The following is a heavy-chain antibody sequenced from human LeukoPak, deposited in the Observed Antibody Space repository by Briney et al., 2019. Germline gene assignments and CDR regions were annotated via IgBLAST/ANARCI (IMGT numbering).Heavy chain of an antibody. CDR1: GGSFSGYY. CDR2: INHSGST. J-gene: IGHJ4*02. CDR3: ARGNYDFWSGYSATFDY. Sequence: SETLSLTCAVYGGSFSGYYWSWIRQPPGKGLEWIGEINHSGSTNYNPSLKSRVTISVDTSKNQFSLKLSSVTAADTAVYYCARGNYDFWSGYSATFDYWGQGTLVTVSS. V-gene: IGHV4-34*01. D-gene: IGHD3-3*01.